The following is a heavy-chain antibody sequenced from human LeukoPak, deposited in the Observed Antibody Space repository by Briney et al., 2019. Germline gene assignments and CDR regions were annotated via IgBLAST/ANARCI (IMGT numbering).Heavy chain of an antibody. J-gene: IGHJ6*03. CDR3: ARRYYDSSSYPTFHYYHYMDV. D-gene: IGHD3-22*01. Sequence: GGSLRLSCAASGVTFSSDWMSWVRQAPGKGLEWVANIKQDGSEKYYVDSVKGGFTISRDNAKNSLYLQMNSLMSEDTAVYYCARRYYDSSSYPTFHYYHYMDVWGTGTTVTVPS. CDR1: GVTFSSDW. V-gene: IGHV3-7*01. CDR2: IKQDGSEK.